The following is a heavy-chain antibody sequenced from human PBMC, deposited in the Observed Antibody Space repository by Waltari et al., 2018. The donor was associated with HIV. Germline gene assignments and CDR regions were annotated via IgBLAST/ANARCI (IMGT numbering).Heavy chain of an antibody. CDR2: VNPDGSTE. V-gene: IGHV3-7*02. CDR1: GFTIDGYW. J-gene: IGHJ4*02. CDR3: ASGLGGWGY. Sequence: DVHLVGDGGVLVLDGGDRKDPRAAHGFTIDGYWMSWVREAPGKGVEWVANVNPDGSTELLVGSVRGRFTIARDNAKNALYMQMNSLRAEDTAVEYGASGLGGWGYWGQGTLVTVSS. D-gene: IGHD6-19*01.